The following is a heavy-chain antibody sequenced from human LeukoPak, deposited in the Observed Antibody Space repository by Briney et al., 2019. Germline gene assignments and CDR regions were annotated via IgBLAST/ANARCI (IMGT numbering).Heavy chain of an antibody. CDR1: GFPFSSYW. CDR3: ARVEGP. Sequence: GGSLRLSCVASGFPFSSYWMTWVRQAPGKGLEWVANIKQDGSQKYYVDSVKGRFTISRDNAKNSLYLQMNSLRAEDTAVYYCARVEGPWGQGTLVTVSS. CDR2: IKQDGSQK. J-gene: IGHJ4*02. V-gene: IGHV3-7*03.